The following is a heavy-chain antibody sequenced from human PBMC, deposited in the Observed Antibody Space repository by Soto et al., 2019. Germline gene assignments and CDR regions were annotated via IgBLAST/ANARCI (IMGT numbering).Heavy chain of an antibody. CDR2: ISAYNGNT. CDR1: GYTFTSYG. V-gene: IGHV1-18*01. CDR3: ARALTYYYGSGSPNLDY. J-gene: IGHJ4*02. Sequence: ASVKVSCKASGYTFTSYGISWVRQAPGQGLEWMGWISAYNGNTNYAQKLQGRVTMTTDTSTSTAYMELRSLRSDDTAVYYCARALTYYYGSGSPNLDYWGQGTLVTAPQ. D-gene: IGHD3-10*01.